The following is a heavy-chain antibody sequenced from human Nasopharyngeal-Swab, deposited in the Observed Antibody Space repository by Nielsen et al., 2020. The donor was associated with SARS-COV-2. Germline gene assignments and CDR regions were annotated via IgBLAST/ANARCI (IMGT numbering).Heavy chain of an antibody. D-gene: IGHD3-9*01. Sequence: SVKVSCKASGGTFSSYAISWVRQAPGQGLEWMEGIIPIFGTANYAQKFQGRVTITADKSTSTAYMELSSLRSEDTAVYYCARALWVGYDILTGYYGGAYYYYYMDVWGKGTTVTVSS. CDR3: ARALWVGYDILTGYYGGAYYYYYMDV. CDR1: GGTFSSYA. J-gene: IGHJ6*03. V-gene: IGHV1-69*06. CDR2: IIPIFGTA.